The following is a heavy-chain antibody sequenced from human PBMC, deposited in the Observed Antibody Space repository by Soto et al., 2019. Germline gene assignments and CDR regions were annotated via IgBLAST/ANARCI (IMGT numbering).Heavy chain of an antibody. V-gene: IGHV4-31*03. CDR3: ARTKVGHSTPSDC. Sequence: KPSETLSLTCSVSGVSISRGGNYWGWIRQHPGKGLEWIGYMHYDGSTFHNPSLQSRVTISSDTSKNQCSLKVRSVTATDTAVYYCARTKVGHSTPSDCLGQGALGTGSS. CDR2: MHYDGST. D-gene: IGHD1-26*01. J-gene: IGHJ5*01. CDR1: GVSISRGGNY.